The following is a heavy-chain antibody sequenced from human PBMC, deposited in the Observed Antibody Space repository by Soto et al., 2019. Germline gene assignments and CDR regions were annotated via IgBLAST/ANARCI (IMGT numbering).Heavy chain of an antibody. CDR1: GYTFTSYG. V-gene: IGHV1-18*01. D-gene: IGHD3-10*01. Sequence: QGELVQSGAEVKKPGASVKVSCKASGYTFTSYGISWVRQAPGQGLEWMGWISAYNGNTNYAQKRQGRVTMTTDTSTSNAYMELRSLRSDDTAVYYCASGWFGEFVYYFDYWGQGTLVTVSS. CDR3: ASGWFGEFVYYFDY. J-gene: IGHJ4*02. CDR2: ISAYNGNT.